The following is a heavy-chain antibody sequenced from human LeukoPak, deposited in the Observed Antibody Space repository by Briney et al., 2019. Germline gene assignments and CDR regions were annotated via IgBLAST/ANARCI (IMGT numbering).Heavy chain of an antibody. CDR2: IKQDGSEK. J-gene: IGHJ6*02. CDR1: GFTFSSYW. D-gene: IGHD6-19*01. V-gene: IGHV3-7*03. CDR3: ARRGYSSGWYFAYYYGMDV. Sequence: PGGSLRLSCAASGFTFSSYWMSWVRQAPGKGLEWVANIKQDGSEKYYVDSVKDRFTISRDNAKNSLYLQMNSLRAEDTAVYYCARRGYSSGWYFAYYYGMDVWGQGTTVTVSS.